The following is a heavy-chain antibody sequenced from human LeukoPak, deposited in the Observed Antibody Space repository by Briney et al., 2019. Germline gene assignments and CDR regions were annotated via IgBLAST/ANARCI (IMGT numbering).Heavy chain of an antibody. CDR2: VSGSGCST. J-gene: IGHJ4*02. V-gene: IGHV3-23*01. CDR1: GFIFDSYA. D-gene: IGHD5-18*01. Sequence: GVSLSLFCAASGFIFDSYAMIGVRQAPGKGLEWASAVSGSGCSTYSADSVEGLFTISRDNSKNTLYLQINSLRAEDTAVYYCARDGTAMVITNGYFDYWGQGTLGNVSP. CDR3: ARDGTAMVITNGYFDY.